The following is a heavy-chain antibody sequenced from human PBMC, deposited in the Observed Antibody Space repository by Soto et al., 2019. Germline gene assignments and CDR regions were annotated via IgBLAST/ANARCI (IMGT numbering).Heavy chain of an antibody. D-gene: IGHD3-3*01. Sequence: SETLSLTCTVSGGSISSYYRSWIRQPPGKGLEWIGYIYYSGSTNYNPSLKSRVTISVDTSKSQFSLKLSSVTAADTAVYYCARGLDYDFWSGYYTSCYYYYGMDVWGQGTTVTVSS. CDR1: GGSISSYY. CDR3: ARGLDYDFWSGYYTSCYYYYGMDV. V-gene: IGHV4-59*01. CDR2: IYYSGST. J-gene: IGHJ6*02.